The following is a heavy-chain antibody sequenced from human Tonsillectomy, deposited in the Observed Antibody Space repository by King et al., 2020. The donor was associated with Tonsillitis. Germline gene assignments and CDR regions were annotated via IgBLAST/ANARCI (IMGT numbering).Heavy chain of an antibody. J-gene: IGHJ4*02. V-gene: IGHV4-39*07. CDR3: AGQGGRGYAILTGYPIEY. Sequence: LQLQESGPGLVKPSETLSLTCTVSGGSMITTDYYWGWFRQPPGKGLEWIGSVFYSGDAYYNPSLKSRVTISVDTSMSKFSLKLSSVPAADTAVYYCAGQGGRGYAILTGYPIEYWGRGTLVTVSS. CDR2: VFYSGDA. CDR1: GGSMITTDYY. D-gene: IGHD3-9*01.